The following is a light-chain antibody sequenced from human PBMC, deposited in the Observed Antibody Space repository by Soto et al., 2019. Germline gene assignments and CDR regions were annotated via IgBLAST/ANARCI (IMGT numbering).Light chain of an antibody. CDR3: HQYNSYPLT. Sequence: DIPMTQSPSTLSASVGDRVTITCRASQSISSWLAWYQQKSGKAPKLLIYKASSLESGVPSRFSGSGSGTEFTLTISSLQPDDFATYYCHQYNSYPLTFGGGTKVEIK. V-gene: IGKV1-5*03. CDR1: QSISSW. J-gene: IGKJ4*01. CDR2: KAS.